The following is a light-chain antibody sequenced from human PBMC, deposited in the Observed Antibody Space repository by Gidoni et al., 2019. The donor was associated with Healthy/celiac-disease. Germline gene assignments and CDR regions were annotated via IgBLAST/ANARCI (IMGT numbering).Light chain of an antibody. CDR1: QSVSSSY. CDR2: GAS. CDR3: QQYGSSPGLT. Sequence: EIVLTQSPGTLSLSTGERATLSCRASQSVSSSYLAWYQLKPGQAPRLLIYGASGRATGIPDRFSGSGSGTDFTLTISRLEPEDFAVYYCQQYGSSPGLTFGGGTKVEIK. J-gene: IGKJ4*01. V-gene: IGKV3-20*01.